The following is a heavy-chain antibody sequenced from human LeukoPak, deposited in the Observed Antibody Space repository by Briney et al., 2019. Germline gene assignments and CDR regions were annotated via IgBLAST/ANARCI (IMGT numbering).Heavy chain of an antibody. CDR2: IYYSGST. V-gene: IGHV4-61*08. Sequence: PSETLSLTCTVSGGSISSGGYYWSWIRQHPGKGLEWIGYIYYSGSTNYNPSLKSRVTISVDTSKNQFSLKLSSVTAADTAVYYCARQDYYYYGMDVWGQGTTVTVSS. CDR3: ARQDYYYYGMDV. J-gene: IGHJ6*02. CDR1: GGSISSGGYY.